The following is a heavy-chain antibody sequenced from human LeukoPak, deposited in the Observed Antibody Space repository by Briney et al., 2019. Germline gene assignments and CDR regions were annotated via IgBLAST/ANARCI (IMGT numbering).Heavy chain of an antibody. J-gene: IGHJ5*02. Sequence: GRSLRLSCAASGFTFSTYAMHWARQAPGKGLEWVVFISYDGSDKYYADSVKGRFTVSRDNSKNTVYLQMNSLRPEDTAVYYCARERGGEDEFDRWGQGTLVTVSS. CDR2: ISYDGSDK. V-gene: IGHV3-30*04. CDR3: ARERGGEDEFDR. D-gene: IGHD2-21*01. CDR1: GFTFSTYA.